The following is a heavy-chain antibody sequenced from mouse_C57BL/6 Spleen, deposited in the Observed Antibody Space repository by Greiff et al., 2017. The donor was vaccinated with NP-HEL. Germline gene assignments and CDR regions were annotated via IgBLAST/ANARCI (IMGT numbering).Heavy chain of an antibody. Sequence: EVKLMESGGGLVQPKGSLKLSCAASGFTFNTYAMHWVRQAPGKGLEWVARIRSKSSNYATYYADSVKDRFTISRDDSQSMLYLQMNNLKTEDTAMYYCVRDYYDSLFAYWGQGTLVTVSA. D-gene: IGHD2-4*01. CDR3: VRDYYDSLFAY. J-gene: IGHJ3*01. V-gene: IGHV10-3*01. CDR1: GFTFNTYA. CDR2: IRSKSSNYAT.